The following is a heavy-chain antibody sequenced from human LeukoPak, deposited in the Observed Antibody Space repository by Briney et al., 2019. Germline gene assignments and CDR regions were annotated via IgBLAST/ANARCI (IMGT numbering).Heavy chain of an antibody. CDR2: IIPIFGTA. V-gene: IGHV1-69*05. D-gene: IGHD5-12*01. CDR1: GYTFTNHG. Sequence: GASVMVSCKTSGYTFTNHGISWVRQAPGQGLEWMGGIIPIFGTANYAQKFQGRVTITTDESTSTAYMELSSLRSEDTAVYYCARARGYSGYERNDYWGQGTLVTVSS. J-gene: IGHJ4*02. CDR3: ARARGYSGYERNDY.